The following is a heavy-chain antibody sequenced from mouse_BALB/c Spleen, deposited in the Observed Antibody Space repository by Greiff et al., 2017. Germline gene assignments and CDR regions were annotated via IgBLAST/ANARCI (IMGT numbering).Heavy chain of an antibody. CDR2: ISSGGGST. J-gene: IGHJ3*01. Sequence: EVQRVESGGGLVKPGGSLKLSCAASGFAFSSYDMSWVRQTPEKRLEWVAYISSGGGSTYYPDTVKGRFTISRDNAKNTLYLQMSSLKSEDTAMYYCARRGGYDYPFAYWGQGTLVTVSA. V-gene: IGHV5-12-1*01. CDR1: GFAFSSYD. D-gene: IGHD2-4*01. CDR3: ARRGGYDYPFAY.